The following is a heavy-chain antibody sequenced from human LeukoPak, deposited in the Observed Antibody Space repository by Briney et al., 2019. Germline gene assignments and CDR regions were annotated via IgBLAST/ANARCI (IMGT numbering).Heavy chain of an antibody. D-gene: IGHD2-15*01. CDR3: ARFRQVGMVVDY. V-gene: IGHV1-2*02. CDR2: INPNSGGT. Sequence: GASVKVSCKASGGTFSSYAISWVRQAPGQGLEWMGWINPNSGGTNYAQKFQGRVTMTRDTSISTAYMELSRLRSDDTAVYYCARFRQVGMVVDYWGQGTLVTVSS. CDR1: GGTFSSYA. J-gene: IGHJ4*02.